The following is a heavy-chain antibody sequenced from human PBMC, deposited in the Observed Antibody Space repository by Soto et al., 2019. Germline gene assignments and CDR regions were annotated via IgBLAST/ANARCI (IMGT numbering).Heavy chain of an antibody. CDR3: ARSSGYYYLEY. V-gene: IGHV1-3*01. CDR1: GYTFTNYA. CDR2: INAGNGNT. J-gene: IGHJ4*02. Sequence: QVQLVQSGAEVKKPGASVKVSCKASGYTFTNYAMHWVRQAPGQRLEWMGWINAGNGNTKYSQQFQGRVTITRDTSASTAYMELSSLSSEDPAVYYCARSSGYYYLEYWGQGTLVTVSS. D-gene: IGHD3-22*01.